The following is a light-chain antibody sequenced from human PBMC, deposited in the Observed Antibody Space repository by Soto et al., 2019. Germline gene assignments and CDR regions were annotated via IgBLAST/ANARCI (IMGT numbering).Light chain of an antibody. CDR2: SSN. V-gene: IGLV1-44*01. J-gene: IGLJ1*01. CDR1: NSNIGSNN. Sequence: QSVLTQPPSASGTPGQRVTVSCSGSNSNIGSNNVNWYQQLPGAAPKLLIYSSNQRPSGVPVRFSASKSGTSASLAISGPQSEDEADYYCASWDDSLSGHFVFGTGTKVTVL. CDR3: ASWDDSLSGHFV.